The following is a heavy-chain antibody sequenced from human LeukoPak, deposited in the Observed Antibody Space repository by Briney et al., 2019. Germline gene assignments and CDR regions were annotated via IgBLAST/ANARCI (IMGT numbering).Heavy chain of an antibody. CDR1: GYTFTSYG. CDR3: ARVIVVVPAAISWYFDY. J-gene: IGHJ4*02. CDR2: ISAYNGNT. V-gene: IGHV1-18*01. Sequence: ASVKVSCKASGYTFTSYGISWVRQAPGQGLEWMGWISAYNGNTNYAQKLQGRVTMTTDTSTSTAYMELRSLRSDDTAVYYCARVIVVVPAAISWYFDYWGQGTLVTVSS. D-gene: IGHD2-2*02.